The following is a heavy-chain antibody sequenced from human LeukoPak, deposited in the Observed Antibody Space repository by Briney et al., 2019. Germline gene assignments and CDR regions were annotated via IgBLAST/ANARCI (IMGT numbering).Heavy chain of an antibody. D-gene: IGHD5-12*01. Sequence: GGSLRLACAASGFTFSSYSMNWVRQAPGKGLEWVSSISSSSSYIYYADSVKGRFTISRDNAKNSLYLQMNSLRAEDTAVYYCARDRDIVATIRRDPHMDVWGKGTPVTVSS. V-gene: IGHV3-21*01. CDR3: ARDRDIVATIRRDPHMDV. CDR1: GFTFSSYS. CDR2: ISSSSSYI. J-gene: IGHJ6*03.